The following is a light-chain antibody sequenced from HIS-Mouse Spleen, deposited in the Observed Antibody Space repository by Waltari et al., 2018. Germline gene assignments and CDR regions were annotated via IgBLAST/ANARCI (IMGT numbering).Light chain of an antibody. CDR3: QQLNSYPPT. J-gene: IGKJ1*01. V-gene: IGKV1-9*01. Sequence: DIQLTQSPSFLSASVGDRVTITCRASQGISSYLAWYQQKPGKAPKLLIYAASTLQSGVPSRFSDSGSVTEFTLTISSLQPVDFATYYCQQLNSYPPTFGQGTKVEIK. CDR1: QGISSY. CDR2: AAS.